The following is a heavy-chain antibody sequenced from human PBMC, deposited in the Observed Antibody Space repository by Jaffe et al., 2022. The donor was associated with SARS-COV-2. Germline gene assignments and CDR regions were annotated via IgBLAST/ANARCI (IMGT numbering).Heavy chain of an antibody. J-gene: IGHJ3*02. V-gene: IGHV4-61*02. CDR1: GGSISSGSSY. D-gene: IGHD3-22*01. CDR2: IHTSGST. CDR3: ARGGYYDSRSAFDI. Sequence: QVQLQESGPGLVKPSQTLSLTCTVSGGSISSGSSYWSWIRQPAGEGPVWIGLIHTSGSTNYNPSLKSRVTISVDTSKNQFSLNLNSVTAADTAIYYCARGGYYDSRSAFDIWGQGSLVTVSS.